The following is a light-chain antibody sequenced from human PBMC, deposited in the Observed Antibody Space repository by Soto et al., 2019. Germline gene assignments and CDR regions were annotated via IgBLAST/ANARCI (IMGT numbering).Light chain of an antibody. Sequence: ETVMTQSPVTLSVSPGERATLSCRVSQSVSRNLAWYQQKPGQPPSLLIYGASTRATGIPARFSGSGSWTEFTLTISSLQSEDFAVYYCQQYDNYPPYTFGQGTKLEMK. CDR1: QSVSRN. V-gene: IGKV3-15*01. CDR2: GAS. J-gene: IGKJ2*01. CDR3: QQYDNYPPYT.